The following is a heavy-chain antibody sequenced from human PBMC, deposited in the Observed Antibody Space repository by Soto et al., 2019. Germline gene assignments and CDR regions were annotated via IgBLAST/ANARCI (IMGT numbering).Heavy chain of an antibody. CDR2: IKQDGDKK. V-gene: IGHV3-7*01. CDR3: ARDRMGDDYFDY. Sequence: PGGSLSLSCAASGFAFSYFWMAWIRQAPGKGLEWVANIKQDGDKKYYVDSVEGRFTISRDNAKNSLYLQMDSLRAEDTALYFCARDRMGDDYFDYLGPGTQVTVSS. J-gene: IGHJ4*02. CDR1: GFAFSYFW. D-gene: IGHD3-16*01.